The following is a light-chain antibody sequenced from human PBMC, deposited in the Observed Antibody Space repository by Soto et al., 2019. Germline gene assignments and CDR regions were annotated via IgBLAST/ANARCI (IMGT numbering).Light chain of an antibody. CDR3: QAYDYSLTASV. CDR1: SSNLGAGYD. J-gene: IGLJ3*02. V-gene: IGLV1-40*01. CDR2: GNR. Sequence: QSVLTHPPSVSGAPGQRVTISCTGNSSNLGAGYDVHWYQQLPGAAPKLVIFGNRNRPSGIPERFAGSKSGTSASLAITGLQADDEADYYCQAYDYSLTASVFGGGTKLTVL.